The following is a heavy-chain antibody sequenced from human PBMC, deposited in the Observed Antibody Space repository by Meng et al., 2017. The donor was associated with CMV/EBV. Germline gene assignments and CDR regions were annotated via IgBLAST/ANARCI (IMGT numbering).Heavy chain of an antibody. V-gene: IGHV4-61*01. D-gene: IGHD4-23*01. Sequence: VSGGSVSSGSYYWSWIRQPPGKGLEWIGYIYYSGSTNYNPSLKSRVTISVDTSKNQFSLKLGSVTAADTAVYYCARGDGNSPKGQHWGQGTLVTVSS. J-gene: IGHJ1*01. CDR1: GGSVSSGSYY. CDR2: IYYSGST. CDR3: ARGDGNSPKGQH.